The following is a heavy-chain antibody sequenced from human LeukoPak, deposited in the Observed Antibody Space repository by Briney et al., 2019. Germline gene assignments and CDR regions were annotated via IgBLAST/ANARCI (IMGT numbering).Heavy chain of an antibody. J-gene: IGHJ4*02. V-gene: IGHV1-69*02. CDR2: IIPILGIA. CDR1: GYTFTGYY. CDR3: ATGGKTYGSGTIDY. Sequence: SVKVSCKASGYTFTGYYMHWVRQAPGQGLERMGRIIPILGIANYAQKFQGRVTITADKSTSTAYMELSSLRSEDTAVYYCATGGKTYGSGTIDYWGQGTLVTVSS. D-gene: IGHD3-10*01.